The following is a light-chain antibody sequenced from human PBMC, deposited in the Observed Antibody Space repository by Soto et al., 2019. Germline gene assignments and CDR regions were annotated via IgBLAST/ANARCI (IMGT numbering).Light chain of an antibody. CDR2: AAS. CDR3: QQGSSFPFT. CDR1: QDISSW. V-gene: IGKV1-12*01. J-gene: IGKJ4*01. Sequence: DIQMTQSPSSVSASVGDRVTITCRASQDISSWVAWYQQKPGKAPKLLISAASSLESGVPSRFSGSGSGTDFTLIISSLQPEDFATYFCQQGSSFPFTFGGGTKVEIK.